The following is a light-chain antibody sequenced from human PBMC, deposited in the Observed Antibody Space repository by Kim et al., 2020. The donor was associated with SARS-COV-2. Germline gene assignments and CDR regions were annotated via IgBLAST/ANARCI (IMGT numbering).Light chain of an antibody. CDR2: DAS. CDR1: QDISNY. V-gene: IGKV1-33*01. CDR3: QQYDNLPPDT. Sequence: ASVGDRVTITCQASQDISNYLNWYQQKPGKAPKLLIYDASNLETGVPSRFSGSGSGTDFTFTISSLQPEDIATYYCQQYDNLPPDTFGQGTKLEIK. J-gene: IGKJ2*01.